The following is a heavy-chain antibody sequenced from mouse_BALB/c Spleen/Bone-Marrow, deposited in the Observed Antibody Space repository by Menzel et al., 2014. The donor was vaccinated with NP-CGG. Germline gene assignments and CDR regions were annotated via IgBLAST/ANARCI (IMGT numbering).Heavy chain of an antibody. Sequence: EVKLVESGPDLVKPSQSLLLTCTVTGYSITSGYIWYLMRQLPENIQECVGNIHYSGNTNYNPSLKSRTTITLDTSKNQFFLQLNCVPSEDTATYYCATEYYGWFAYWGQGTLVTVSA. CDR2: IHYSGNT. D-gene: IGHD1-1*01. CDR3: ATEYYGWFAY. CDR1: GYSITSGYI. J-gene: IGHJ3*01. V-gene: IGHV3-1*02.